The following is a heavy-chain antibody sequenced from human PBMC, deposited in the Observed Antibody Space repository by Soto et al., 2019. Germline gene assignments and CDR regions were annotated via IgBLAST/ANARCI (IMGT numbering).Heavy chain of an antibody. CDR3: ARKYIVGATADAFDI. Sequence: GASVKVSCKASGYTFTSYDINWVRQAPGQGLEWMGRMNPNLGITNYAQKFQGRVTITADKSTSTAYMELSSLRSEDTAVYYCARKYIVGATADAFDIWGQGTMVTVS. D-gene: IGHD1-26*01. V-gene: IGHV1-69*04. CDR2: MNPNLGIT. CDR1: GYTFTSYD. J-gene: IGHJ3*02.